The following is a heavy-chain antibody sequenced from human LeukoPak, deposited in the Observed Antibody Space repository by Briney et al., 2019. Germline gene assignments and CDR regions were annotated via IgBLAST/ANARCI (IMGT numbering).Heavy chain of an antibody. CDR1: GYTFTSYG. CDR3: ARLRDGSGSYYILY. J-gene: IGHJ4*02. CDR2: ISAYNGNT. Sequence: ASVKVSCKASGYTFTSYGISWVRQAPGQGLEWMGWISAYNGNTNYAQKLQGRVTMTTDTSTSTAYMELRSLRSDDTAVYYCARLRDGSGSYYILYWGQGTLVTVSS. D-gene: IGHD3-10*01. V-gene: IGHV1-18*01.